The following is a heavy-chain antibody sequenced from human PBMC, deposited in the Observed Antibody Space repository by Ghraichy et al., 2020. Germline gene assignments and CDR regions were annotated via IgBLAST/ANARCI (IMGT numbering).Heavy chain of an antibody. CDR1: GGSISSYY. CDR3: ARGAALYYYGMDV. V-gene: IGHV4-59*01. J-gene: IGHJ6*02. Sequence: SEPLSLTCTVSGGSISSYYWSWIRQPPGKGLEWIGYIYYSGSTNYNPSLKSRVTISVDTSKNQFSLKLSSVTAADTAVYYCARGAALYYYGMDVWGQGTTVTVSS. CDR2: IYYSGST. D-gene: IGHD6-13*01.